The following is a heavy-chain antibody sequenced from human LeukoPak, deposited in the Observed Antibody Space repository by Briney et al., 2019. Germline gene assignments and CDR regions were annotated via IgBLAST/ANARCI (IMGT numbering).Heavy chain of an antibody. Sequence: PGGSLRLSCTASGFAFDEHGMSWVRQVPGNGLEWVSGINWSGGSTGYADPLRGRFTISRDNAKNSLYLQMDSLRAEDTALYYCARAPITSPFYFDYWGQGTLVTVSS. D-gene: IGHD2-2*01. CDR2: INWSGGST. V-gene: IGHV3-20*04. J-gene: IGHJ4*02. CDR1: GFAFDEHG. CDR3: ARAPITSPFYFDY.